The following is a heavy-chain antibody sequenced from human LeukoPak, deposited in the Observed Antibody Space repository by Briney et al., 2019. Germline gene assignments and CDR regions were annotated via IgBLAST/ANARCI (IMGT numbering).Heavy chain of an antibody. CDR1: GGSISSYY. D-gene: IGHD4-17*01. V-gene: IGHV4-59*08. J-gene: IGHJ6*02. CDR2: IYYSGST. Sequence: PLETLSLTCTVSGGSISSYYWSWIRQPPGKGLEWIGYIYYSGSTNYNPSLKSRVTISVDTSKNQFSLKLSSVTAADTAVYYCARHLYGGILYYYYGMDVWGQGTTVTVSS. CDR3: ARHLYGGILYYYYGMDV.